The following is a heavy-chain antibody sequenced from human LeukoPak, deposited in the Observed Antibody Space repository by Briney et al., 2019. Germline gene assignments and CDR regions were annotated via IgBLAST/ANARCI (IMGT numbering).Heavy chain of an antibody. Sequence: ASVKVSCKASGYTFTSYGISWVRQAPGRGLEWMGWISAYNGNTNYAQKLQGRVTMTTDTSTSTAYMELRSLRSDDTAVYCCARDKLYDSSGYDAFDIWGQGTMVTVSS. D-gene: IGHD3-22*01. V-gene: IGHV1-18*01. J-gene: IGHJ3*02. CDR3: ARDKLYDSSGYDAFDI. CDR1: GYTFTSYG. CDR2: ISAYNGNT.